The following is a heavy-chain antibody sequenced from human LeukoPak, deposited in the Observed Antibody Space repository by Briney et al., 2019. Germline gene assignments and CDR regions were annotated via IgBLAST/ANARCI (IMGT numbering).Heavy chain of an antibody. CDR1: GGSISSYY. CDR3: ARDQIYKYGDYVFWFDP. D-gene: IGHD4-17*01. V-gene: IGHV4-4*07. Sequence: SETLSLTCTVSGGSISSYYWSWIRQPAGKGLEWIGRIYTSGSTNYNPSLKNRVTMSVDTSKNQFSLKLSSVTAADTAVYYCARDQIYKYGDYVFWFDPWGQGTLVTVSS. J-gene: IGHJ5*02. CDR2: IYTSGST.